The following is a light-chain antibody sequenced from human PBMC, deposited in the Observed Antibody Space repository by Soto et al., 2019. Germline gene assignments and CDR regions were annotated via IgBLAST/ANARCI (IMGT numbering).Light chain of an antibody. CDR3: QVWERRSDHWV. V-gene: IGLV3-21*02. CDR1: NIGSKS. CDR2: DDS. J-gene: IGLJ3*02. Sequence: SYELTQPPSVSVAPGQTARITCGGNNIGSKSVHWYQQKPRQAPVLVVYDDSDRPSGIPVRFSGSNSGNTATLTISRVEAGDEADYYCQVWERRSDHWVFGGGTKRTVL.